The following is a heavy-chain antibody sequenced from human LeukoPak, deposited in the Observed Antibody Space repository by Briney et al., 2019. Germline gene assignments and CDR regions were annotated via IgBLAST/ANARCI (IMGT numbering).Heavy chain of an antibody. Sequence: GGSLRLSCAASGFTFSSYAMHWVRQAPGKGLEWVAVISYDGSNKYYADSVKGRFTISRDNSKNTLYLQMNSLRAEDTAVYYCAKWGDFWTGLNNWYFELWGRGTLVTVSS. V-gene: IGHV3-30*07. D-gene: IGHD3/OR15-3a*01. CDR3: AKWGDFWTGLNNWYFEL. CDR1: GFTFSSYA. J-gene: IGHJ2*01. CDR2: ISYDGSNK.